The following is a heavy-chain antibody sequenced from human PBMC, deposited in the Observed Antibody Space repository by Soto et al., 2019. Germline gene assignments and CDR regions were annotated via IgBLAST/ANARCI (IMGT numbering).Heavy chain of an antibody. D-gene: IGHD2-8*02. CDR3: ATSVGIVRTGEDGMDV. V-gene: IGHV1-69*01. CDR2: IIPILTTP. J-gene: IGHJ6*02. Sequence: QVQLVQSGAEVKKTGSSVKVYCKASGGTFSIYGFSWVRQAPGQGPEWIGGIIPILTTPNYAQKFHGRVTIVADDSTTTVYMELRSLKSEDKAVYYCATSVGIVRTGEDGMDVWGQGTSVTVSS. CDR1: GGTFSIYG.